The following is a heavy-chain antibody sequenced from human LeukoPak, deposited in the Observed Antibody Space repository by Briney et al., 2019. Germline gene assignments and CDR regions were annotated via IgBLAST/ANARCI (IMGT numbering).Heavy chain of an antibody. J-gene: IGHJ4*02. CDR3: AKENTRDGYRHFHY. CDR2: IRYDENTK. Sequence: GGSLRLSCTASGFPFSSYGMQWVRQAPGKGLEWVACIRYDENTKYYADSVKGRSTVPRDNSENTLFLQMNSLRAEDTAVYYCAKENTRDGYRHFHYWGQGTLVTVSS. CDR1: GFPFSSYG. D-gene: IGHD5-24*01. V-gene: IGHV3-30*02.